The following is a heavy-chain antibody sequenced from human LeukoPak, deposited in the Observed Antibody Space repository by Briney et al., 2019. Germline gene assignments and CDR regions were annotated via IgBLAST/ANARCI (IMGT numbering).Heavy chain of an antibody. CDR2: ISSDGTTE. J-gene: IGHJ4*02. Sequence: WGSLRLSCAGSGFTFASYAVHWVRQAPGKRLEWVAFISSDGTTEHYRDSVKGRFTLSRDNSKSTVSLQMNSLGTEDTAVYYCARGRDSGSFIIDYWGQGTLVTVSS. D-gene: IGHD3-10*01. CDR1: GFTFASYA. V-gene: IGHV3-30-3*01. CDR3: ARGRDSGSFIIDY.